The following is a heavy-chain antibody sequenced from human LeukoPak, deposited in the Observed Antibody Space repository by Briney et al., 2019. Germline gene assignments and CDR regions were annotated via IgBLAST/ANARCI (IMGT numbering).Heavy chain of an antibody. D-gene: IGHD6-19*01. V-gene: IGHV3-21*01. CDR2: ISSSSSYI. J-gene: IGHJ4*02. Sequence: GGSLRLSCAASGITFSSYSMNWVRQAPGKGLGWVSSISSSSSYIYYADSVKGRFTISRDNAKNSLYLQMNSLRAEDTAVYYCARVKYSSGWANYFDYWGQGTLVTVSS. CDR3: ARVKYSSGWANYFDY. CDR1: GITFSSYS.